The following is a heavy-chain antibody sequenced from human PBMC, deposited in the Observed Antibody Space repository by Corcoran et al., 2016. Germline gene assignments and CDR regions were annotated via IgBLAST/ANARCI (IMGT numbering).Heavy chain of an antibody. V-gene: IGHV4-39*01. Sequence: QLQLQESGPGLVKPSETLSLTCTVSGGSISSSSYYWGWIRQPPGKGLEWIGSIYYSGSTYYNPSLKSRVTISVDTSKNQFPLKLSSVTAADTAVYYWSSKYYYGSGSYYPIDPWGQGTLVTVSS. D-gene: IGHD3-10*01. CDR3: SSKYYYGSGSYYPIDP. CDR2: IYYSGST. J-gene: IGHJ5*02. CDR1: GGSISSSSYY.